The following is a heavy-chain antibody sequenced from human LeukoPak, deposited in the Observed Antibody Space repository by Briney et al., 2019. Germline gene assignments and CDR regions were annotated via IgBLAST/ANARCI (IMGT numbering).Heavy chain of an antibody. D-gene: IGHD1-26*01. CDR1: GGSFSGSS. CDR3: ESVGQDMDD. V-gene: IGHV4-34*01. Sequence: PSETLSLTCAVSGGSFSGSSWSWVRQPPGKGLEWIGEINHSGSTNYNPSFKSRVTISVDTSKNQFSLKLTSVTAADTSVYYCESVGQDMDDWGKGTTVTVSS. CDR2: INHSGST. J-gene: IGHJ6*03.